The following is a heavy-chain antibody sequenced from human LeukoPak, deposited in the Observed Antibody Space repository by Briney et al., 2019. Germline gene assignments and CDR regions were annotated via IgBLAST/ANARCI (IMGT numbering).Heavy chain of an antibody. V-gene: IGHV4-39*07. D-gene: IGHD6-6*01. CDR2: IYYSGTT. Sequence: GSLRLSCAASGFTFSSYEVNWVRQPPGKGLEWIGTIYYSGTTYYNPSLKSRVTISIDTSKNHFSLKLSSVTAADTAIYYCARDFSSSSTVYYYYYMDVWGKGTTVTVSS. CDR3: ARDFSSSSTVYYYYYMDV. J-gene: IGHJ6*03. CDR1: GFTFSSYE.